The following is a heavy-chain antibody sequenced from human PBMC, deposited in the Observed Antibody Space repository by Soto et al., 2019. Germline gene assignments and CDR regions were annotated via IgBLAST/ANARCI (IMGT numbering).Heavy chain of an antibody. V-gene: IGHV5-10-1*01. Sequence: GESLKISCKGSGYTFTSFWINWVRQMPGKGLEWMGRIDPSDSYTSYSPSFQGHVTISADKSISTAYLQWSSLKASDTAMYYCARGGRGFGSGGAFDSWGQGTMVTVAS. D-gene: IGHD3-10*01. J-gene: IGHJ3*02. CDR2: IDPSDSYT. CDR1: GYTFTSFW. CDR3: ARGGRGFGSGGAFDS.